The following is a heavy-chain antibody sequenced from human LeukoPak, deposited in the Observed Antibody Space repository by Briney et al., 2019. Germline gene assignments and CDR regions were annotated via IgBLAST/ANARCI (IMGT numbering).Heavy chain of an antibody. J-gene: IGHJ5*02. CDR2: IYYSGST. V-gene: IGHV4-59*01. CDR1: GGSISSYY. CDR3: ARWSTGSYNNWFDP. D-gene: IGHD1-26*01. Sequence: PSETLSLTCTVSGGSISSYYWSWIRQPPGTGLEWIGYIYYSGSTNYNPSLNSRVTISVDTSKNHFSLKLSSVTAADTAVYYCARWSTGSYNNWFDPWGQGTLVTVSS.